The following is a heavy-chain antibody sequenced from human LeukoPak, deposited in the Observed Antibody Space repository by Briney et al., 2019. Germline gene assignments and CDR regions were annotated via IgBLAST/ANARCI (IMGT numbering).Heavy chain of an antibody. CDR2: VSPNNGDT. CDR1: GYLFTGFF. CDR3: ATLLWFGDFDY. J-gene: IGHJ4*02. Sequence: ASVKVSCKASGYLFTGFFIHWVRQAPGQGLEWMGSVSPNNGDTDYAQNFEGRVTMTTDTSTRTANMQLSGLRFDDTAVYHCATLLWFGDFDYWGQGTPVTVSS. V-gene: IGHV1-2*02. D-gene: IGHD3-10*01.